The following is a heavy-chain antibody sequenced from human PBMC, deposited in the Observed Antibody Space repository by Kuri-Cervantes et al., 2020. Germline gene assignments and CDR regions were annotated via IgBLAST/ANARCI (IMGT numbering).Heavy chain of an antibody. CDR3: ARARTMVRGLWWFDP. CDR2: ISYDGSNK. J-gene: IGHJ5*02. D-gene: IGHD3-10*01. V-gene: IGHV3-30-3*01. CDR1: GFTFSSYA. Sequence: GGSLRLSCAASGFTFSSYAMHWVRQAPGKGLEWVAVISYDGSNKYYADSVKGRFTISRDNSKNTLYLQMNSLRAEDTAVYYCARARTMVRGLWWFDPWGQGNLVNVSS.